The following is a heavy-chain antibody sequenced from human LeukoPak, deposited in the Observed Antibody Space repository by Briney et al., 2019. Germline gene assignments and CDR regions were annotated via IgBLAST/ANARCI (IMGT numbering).Heavy chain of an antibody. CDR1: GFTFDDYA. D-gene: IGHD6-13*01. J-gene: IGHJ4*02. Sequence: GGSLRLSCAASGFTFDDYAMHWVRQVPGKGLAWVSGISWKSGNIDYADSVKGRFTISRDNAKRSLYLQMNSLRAEDTGLYFCAKDRYAGRTWYAFDSWGQGTRVTVSS. V-gene: IGHV3-9*01. CDR3: AKDRYAGRTWYAFDS. CDR2: ISWKSGNI.